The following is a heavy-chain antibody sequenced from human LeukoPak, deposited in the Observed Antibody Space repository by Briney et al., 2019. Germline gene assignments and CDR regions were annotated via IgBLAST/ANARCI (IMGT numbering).Heavy chain of an antibody. D-gene: IGHD3-22*01. CDR1: CGSLTSTSSF. J-gene: IGHJ4*02. V-gene: IGHV4-39*01. CDR2: ISYPART. Sequence: PSETLSLTCTVSCGSLTSTSSFWGWIRQSPGKGLEWIGSISYPARTYYNPSLKTRITMSLDASKNQFSLRLDSVTAADTALYFCASPGSGYYYAADWGQGTLVTVSS. CDR3: ASPGSGYYYAAD.